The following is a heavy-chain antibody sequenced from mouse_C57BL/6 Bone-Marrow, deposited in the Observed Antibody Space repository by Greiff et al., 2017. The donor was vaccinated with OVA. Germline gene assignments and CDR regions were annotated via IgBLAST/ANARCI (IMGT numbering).Heavy chain of an antibody. Sequence: VQLQQSGTVLARPGASVKMSCKTSGYTFTSYWMHWVKQRPGQGLEWIGAIYPGNSDTSYNQKFKGKAKLTAVTSASTAYMELSSLTNEDSAVYCRTSPWRDGSSSWFAYWGQGTLVTVSA. CDR2: IYPGNSDT. V-gene: IGHV1-5*01. CDR1: GYTFTSYW. D-gene: IGHD1-1*01. CDR3: TSPWRDGSSSWFAY. J-gene: IGHJ3*01.